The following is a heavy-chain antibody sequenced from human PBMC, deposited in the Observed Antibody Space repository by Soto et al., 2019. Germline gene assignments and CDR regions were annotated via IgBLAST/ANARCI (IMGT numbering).Heavy chain of an antibody. J-gene: IGHJ1*01. V-gene: IGHV3-11*01. CDR1: GFTLSAYY. CDR2: ISHSGSKM. Sequence: QVQLGESGGDLVKPGGSLRLSCAASGFTLSAYYMSWMRQAPGKGLECVAYISHSGSKMDYAVSVKGRFTISRDNANNSLHLQMNGLRAEDTAVYYCVKNPAGSVVTTTYCQYWGQGTLVTVSS. CDR3: VKNPAGSVVTTTYCQY. D-gene: IGHD2-21*02.